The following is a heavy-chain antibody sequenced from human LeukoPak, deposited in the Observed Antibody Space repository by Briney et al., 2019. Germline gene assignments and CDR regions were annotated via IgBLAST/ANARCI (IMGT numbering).Heavy chain of an antibody. CDR3: ARERVYYASGSLTDTLLFYYYGLDV. D-gene: IGHD3-10*01. CDR1: GFTFSDYY. V-gene: IGHV3-53*01. CDR2: IYSGDTT. Sequence: QPGGSLRLSCAASGFTFSDYYMSWIRQAPGKGLEWVSSIYSGDTTHYTDSVKGRFTISRDNSKNTLYLQMNSLRAEDTAVYYCARERVYYASGSLTDTLLFYYYGLDVWGQGTTVTVSS. J-gene: IGHJ6*02.